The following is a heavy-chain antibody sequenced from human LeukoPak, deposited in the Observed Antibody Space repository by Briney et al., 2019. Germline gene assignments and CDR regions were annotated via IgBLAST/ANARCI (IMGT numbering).Heavy chain of an antibody. CDR3: ARGQGYCSGGSCYFDWFDP. CDR1: GGSIRSSNW. CDR2: IYQSGST. J-gene: IGHJ5*02. Sequence: PSETLSLTCAVSGGSIRSSNWWSWVRQPPGKGLEWIGEIYQSGSTNYNPSLKSRVTISVDKSKNQFSLKLSSVTAADTAVYYCARGQGYCSGGSCYFDWFDPWGQGTLVTVSS. V-gene: IGHV4-4*02. D-gene: IGHD2-15*01.